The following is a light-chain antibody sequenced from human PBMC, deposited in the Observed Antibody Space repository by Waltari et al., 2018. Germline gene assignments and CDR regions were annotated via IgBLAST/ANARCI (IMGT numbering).Light chain of an antibody. J-gene: IGLJ1*01. CDR2: DVP. CDR1: SRDVGASQY. V-gene: IGLV2-11*01. Sequence: QSALTQPRSVSGSPGQSVTISCTGTSRDVGASQYVSCFQQHPGGAPKLPILDVPERPSGVPERFSGSKSANTASLTISGLQPDDEADYYCCSYAGTYTYVFGPGTSVTVL. CDR3: CSYAGTYTYV.